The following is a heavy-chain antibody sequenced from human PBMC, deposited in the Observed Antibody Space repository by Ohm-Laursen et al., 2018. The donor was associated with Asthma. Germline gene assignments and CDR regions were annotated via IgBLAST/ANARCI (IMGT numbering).Heavy chain of an antibody. CDR3: ARADPSAKDLYSSGWYYFDY. Sequence: GASVKVSCKASGGTFSSYAISWVRQAPGQGLEWMGGIIPIFGTANYAQKFQGRVTITADESTSTAYMELSSLRSEDTAVYYCARADPSAKDLYSSGWYYFDYWGQGTLVTVSS. CDR2: IIPIFGTA. CDR1: GGTFSSYA. V-gene: IGHV1-69*13. J-gene: IGHJ4*02. D-gene: IGHD6-19*01.